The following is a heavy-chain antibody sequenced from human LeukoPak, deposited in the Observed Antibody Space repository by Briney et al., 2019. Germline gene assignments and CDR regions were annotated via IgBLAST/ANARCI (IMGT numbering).Heavy chain of an antibody. Sequence: SETLSLTCTVSGGSISSGDYYWSWIRQPPGKGLEWIGYIYYSGSTYYNPSLKSRVTISVDTSKNQFSLKLSSVTAADTAVYYCANRDGNHDDAFDIWGQGTMVTVSS. J-gene: IGHJ3*02. D-gene: IGHD1-14*01. CDR2: IYYSGST. V-gene: IGHV4-30-4*01. CDR3: ANRDGNHDDAFDI. CDR1: GGSISSGDYY.